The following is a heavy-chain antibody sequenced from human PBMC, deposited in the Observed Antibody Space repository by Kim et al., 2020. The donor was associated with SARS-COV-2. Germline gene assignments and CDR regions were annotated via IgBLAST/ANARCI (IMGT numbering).Heavy chain of an antibody. Sequence: ASVKVSCKASGYTFSTKAIHWVRQAPGQRLEWMGWINTGNGNTKYSQKFQGRVTITRDTSANTAYMELSSLRSEDTAVYYCARPLSPGAFDIWGQGTMVTVSS. CDR2: INTGNGNT. V-gene: IGHV1-3*04. D-gene: IGHD3-9*01. CDR3: ARPLSPGAFDI. CDR1: GYTFSTKA. J-gene: IGHJ3*02.